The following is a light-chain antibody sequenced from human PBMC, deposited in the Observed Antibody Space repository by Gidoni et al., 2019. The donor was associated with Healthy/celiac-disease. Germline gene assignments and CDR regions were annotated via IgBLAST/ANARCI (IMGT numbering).Light chain of an antibody. Sequence: EIVMTQSPATLSVSPGERATLSCRASQSFSSTLACYQQKPGQAPRLLIYGASNRATGIPDRCSGSVSGTEFTLTISSLQSEDFAVYYCQQYNNWPPLTFGGVTKVEIK. J-gene: IGKJ4*01. CDR1: QSFSST. CDR3: QQYNNWPPLT. CDR2: GAS. V-gene: IGKV3-15*01.